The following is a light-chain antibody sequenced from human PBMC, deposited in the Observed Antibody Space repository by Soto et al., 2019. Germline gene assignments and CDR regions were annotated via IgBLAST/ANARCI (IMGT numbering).Light chain of an antibody. CDR3: QQSYSTPTGT. CDR1: QSISTY. Sequence: DIQMTQSPSSGSSSFGDRVTITCRASQSISTYLIWYQQKPGKAPKLLLSATSSLQSGVPSRFSGSGSGTDFTLTISSLQTEDFATYYCQQSYSTPTGTFGQGTKVDIK. CDR2: ATS. J-gene: IGKJ1*01. V-gene: IGKV1-39*01.